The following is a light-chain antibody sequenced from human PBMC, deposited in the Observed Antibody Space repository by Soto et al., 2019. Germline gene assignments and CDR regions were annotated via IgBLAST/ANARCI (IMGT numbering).Light chain of an antibody. CDR1: QSVLYSPNNKNY. V-gene: IGKV4-1*01. Sequence: DIVMTQSPDSLAVSLGERATINCKSSQSVLYSPNNKNYLAWYQQKPGQPPKLLIYWASTRESGVPDRFSGSGSGTDFALTISSLRAEDVAVYYCQQYYSTPPTFGGGTKVEIK. CDR3: QQYYSTPPT. CDR2: WAS. J-gene: IGKJ4*01.